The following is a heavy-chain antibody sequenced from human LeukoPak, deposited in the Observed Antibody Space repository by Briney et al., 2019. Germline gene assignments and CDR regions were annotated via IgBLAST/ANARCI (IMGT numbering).Heavy chain of an antibody. J-gene: IGHJ4*02. CDR2: IYYSGST. CDR3: ARHDAAAVVEY. Sequence: SQTLSLTCTVSGGSISSGGYYWSWIRQHPGKGLEWIGYIYYSGSTYYNPSLKNRVTISVDTSKNQFSLELRSVIAAVYYCARHDAAAVVEYWGQGTLVTVSS. CDR1: GGSISSGGYY. D-gene: IGHD6-19*01. V-gene: IGHV4-31*03.